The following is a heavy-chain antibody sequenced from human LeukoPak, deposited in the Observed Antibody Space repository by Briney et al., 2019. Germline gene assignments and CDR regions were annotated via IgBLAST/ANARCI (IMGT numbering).Heavy chain of an antibody. D-gene: IGHD3-10*01. CDR2: IYYSGST. CDR1: GGSISSGGYY. V-gene: IGHV4-31*03. Sequence: SQTLSLTCTVSGGSISSGGYYWSWIRQHPGKGLEWIGYIYYSGSTCYNPSLKRRVTISVDTSKNQFSLKLSSVTAADTAVYYCARVTARAGIDPWGQGTLVTVSS. J-gene: IGHJ5*02. CDR3: ARVTARAGIDP.